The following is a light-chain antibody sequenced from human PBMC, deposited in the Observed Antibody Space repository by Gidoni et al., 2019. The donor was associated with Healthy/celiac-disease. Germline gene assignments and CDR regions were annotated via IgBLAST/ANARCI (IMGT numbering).Light chain of an antibody. Sequence: DIKMTQSPYSLSASVGARVTLTCRASQGISNYLACYQQKPGKVPKLLIYAASTLQSGVPSRFSGSGSGTDFTLTISSLQPEDVATYYCQKYNSAPLTFGGGTKVEIK. J-gene: IGKJ4*01. CDR1: QGISNY. CDR2: AAS. V-gene: IGKV1-27*01. CDR3: QKYNSAPLT.